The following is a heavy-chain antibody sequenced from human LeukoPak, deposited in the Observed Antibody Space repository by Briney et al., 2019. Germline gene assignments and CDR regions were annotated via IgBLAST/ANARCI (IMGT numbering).Heavy chain of an antibody. D-gene: IGHD5-18*01. V-gene: IGHV1-69*04. J-gene: IGHJ5*02. CDR2: IVPIFGIA. Sequence: SVKVSCKASGGTFSSYAISWVRQAPGQGLEWMGRIVPIFGIANYAQKFQGRVTITADKSTSTAYMELSSLRSEDTAVYYCARDSYGPYNWFDPWGQGTLVTVSS. CDR3: ARDSYGPYNWFDP. CDR1: GGTFSSYA.